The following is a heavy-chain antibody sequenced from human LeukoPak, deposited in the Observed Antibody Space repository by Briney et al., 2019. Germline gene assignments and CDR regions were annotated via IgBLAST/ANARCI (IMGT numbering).Heavy chain of an antibody. Sequence: SETLSLTCTVSGGSISSSSYYWGLIRQPPGKGLEWIGSIYYSGSTYYNLSLKSRVTISVDTSKNQFSLKLSSVTAADTAVYYCAIKGLLTYYYDSSGYYQPKDFDYWGQGTLVTVSS. V-gene: IGHV4-39*01. CDR1: GGSISSSSYY. D-gene: IGHD3-22*01. CDR2: IYYSGST. CDR3: AIKGLLTYYYDSSGYYQPKDFDY. J-gene: IGHJ4*02.